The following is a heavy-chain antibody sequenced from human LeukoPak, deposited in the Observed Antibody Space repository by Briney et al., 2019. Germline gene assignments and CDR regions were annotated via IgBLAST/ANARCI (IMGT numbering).Heavy chain of an antibody. V-gene: IGHV1-18*01. CDR2: IRGDNGDT. J-gene: IGHJ4*02. Sequence: ASVKLSCKASGYTFTSYGITWVRQAPGQGLEWVGWIRGDNGDTNYAQKLQGRVTMTTDTSTSTAYMELRSLGSDETAVYYCARVGLLTGYYFFDYWGQGTLVTVSS. CDR3: ARVGLLTGYYFFDY. CDR1: GYTFTSYG. D-gene: IGHD3-9*01.